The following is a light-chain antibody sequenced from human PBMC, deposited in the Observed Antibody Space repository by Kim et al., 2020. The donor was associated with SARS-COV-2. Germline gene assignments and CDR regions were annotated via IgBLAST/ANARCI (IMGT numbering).Light chain of an antibody. CDR3: QQFHNYPYT. CDR1: QGIYTY. CDR2: EVS. V-gene: IGKV1-9*01. Sequence: IQLTQSPSSLSASVGDTVTITCRASQGIYTYLAWYQQEPGKAPKLLIYEVSTLRGGVPSRFSGSRSGTDFTLTISSLQPEDFATYYCQQFHNYPYTFGQGTKLVI. J-gene: IGKJ2*01.